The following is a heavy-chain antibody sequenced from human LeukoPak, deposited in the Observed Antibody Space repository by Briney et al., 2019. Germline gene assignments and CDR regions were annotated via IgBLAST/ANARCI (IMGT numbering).Heavy chain of an antibody. CDR2: INPSGGST. CDR1: GYTFTSYY. V-gene: IGHV1-46*01. J-gene: IGHJ4*02. CDR3: ARGTPVVVVAADNCFDY. D-gene: IGHD2-15*01. Sequence: ASVKVSCKASGYTFTSYYMHWVRQAPGQGLEWMGIINPSGGSTSYAQKFQGRVTMTRDTSTSTVYMELSSLRSEDTAVYYCARGTPVVVVAADNCFDYWGQGTLVTVSS.